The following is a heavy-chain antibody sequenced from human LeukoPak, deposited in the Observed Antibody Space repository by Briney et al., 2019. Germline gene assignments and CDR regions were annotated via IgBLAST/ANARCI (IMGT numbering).Heavy chain of an antibody. CDR1: GFTFSSYW. J-gene: IGHJ4*02. D-gene: IGHD6-13*01. V-gene: IGHV3-7*01. CDR2: IKQDGSEK. CDR3: ARVGQYSSSWYFDY. Sequence: PSGGSLRLSCAASGFTFSSYWMSWVRQAPGKGLEWVAIIKQDGSEKYYVDSVKGRFTISRDNAKNSLHLQMNSLRGEDTAVYYCARVGQYSSSWYFDYWGQGTLVTVSS.